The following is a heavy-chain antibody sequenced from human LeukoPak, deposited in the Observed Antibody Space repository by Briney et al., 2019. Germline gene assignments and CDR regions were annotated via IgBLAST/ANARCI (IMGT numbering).Heavy chain of an antibody. V-gene: IGHV3-7*01. CDR3: ARGLGSTGGFFDL. D-gene: IGHD2-8*02. CDR2: IKEDGSEK. CDR1: GFTFSSYW. Sequence: GGSLRLSCAASGFTFSSYWMSWVRQAPGKGLEWVANIKEDGSEKYYVDFVKGRFTISRDNAKNSLYLRMNSLRAEDTAVYYCARGLGSTGGFFDLWSRGTLVTVSS. J-gene: IGHJ2*01.